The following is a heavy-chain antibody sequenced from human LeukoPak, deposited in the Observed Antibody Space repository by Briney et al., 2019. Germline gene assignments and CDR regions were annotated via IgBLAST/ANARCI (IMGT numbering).Heavy chain of an antibody. CDR3: LSGDSRDF. CDR1: GFAFSSYT. Sequence: GGSQGLSCAACGFAFSSYTMNWARHAPGKGLEWVATINSGCSTTHYADSGNGRSTISRDKDQNVLYLQTNVQRADDAAVYYCLSGDSRDFWGQGTLVTVSS. D-gene: IGHD3-22*01. V-gene: IGHV3-21*06. J-gene: IGHJ4*02. CDR2: INSGCSTT.